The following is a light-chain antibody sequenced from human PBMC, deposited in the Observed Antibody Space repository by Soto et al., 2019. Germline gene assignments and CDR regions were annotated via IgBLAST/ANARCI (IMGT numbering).Light chain of an antibody. CDR2: AAP. J-gene: IGKJ1*01. CDR3: QQYNNWPPWT. Sequence: EIVMTQSPATLSVSPGERATLSCRASQSVSSNLAWYQQKPGQAPRLLIYAAPTRATGIPARFSGSGSGTEFTLTISSLQSEDFAVYYCQQYNNWPPWTFGQGTKVDIK. CDR1: QSVSSN. V-gene: IGKV3-15*01.